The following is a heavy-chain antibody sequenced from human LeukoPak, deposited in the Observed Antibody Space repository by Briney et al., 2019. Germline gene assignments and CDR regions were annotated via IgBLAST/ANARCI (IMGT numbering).Heavy chain of an antibody. J-gene: IGHJ3*02. CDR3: ARFHDYVWGSYRSNDAFDI. D-gene: IGHD3-16*02. V-gene: IGHV4-59*01. CDR2: IYYSGST. Sequence: SETLSLTCTVSGGSISGYYWSWIRQPPGKGLEWIAYIYYSGSTNYNPSLKSRVTISVDTSKNQFSLKLSSVTAADTAVYYCARFHDYVWGSYRSNDAFDIWGQGTMVTVSS. CDR1: GGSISGYY.